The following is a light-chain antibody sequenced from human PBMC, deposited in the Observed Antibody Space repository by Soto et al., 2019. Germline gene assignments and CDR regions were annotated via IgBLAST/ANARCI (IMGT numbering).Light chain of an antibody. V-gene: IGLV2-18*02. Sequence: QSVLTQPPSVSGSPGQSVAISCIGDSSDVGSYNRVSWYQRSPGTAPKLIIYEVTTRPSGVPDRFSGSKSGNTASLTISGLQAEDEADYYGNSSTSSGTYVFGTGTKVTVL. CDR2: EVT. J-gene: IGLJ1*01. CDR1: SSDVGSYNR. CDR3: NSSTSSGTYV.